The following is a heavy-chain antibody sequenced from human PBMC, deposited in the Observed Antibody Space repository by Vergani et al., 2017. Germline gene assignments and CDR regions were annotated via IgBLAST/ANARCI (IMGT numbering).Heavy chain of an antibody. Sequence: QLQLQESGPGLVKPSETLSLTCTVSGGSISSSSYYWGWIRQPPGKGLEWIGSIYYSGSTYYNPSLKSRVTISVDTSKNKFSLKLSSVTAADTAVYYCASLSGQQVAEYFQHWGQGTLVTVSS. V-gene: IGHV4-39*01. CDR2: IYYSGST. CDR3: ASLSGQQVAEYFQH. CDR1: GGSISSSSYY. D-gene: IGHD2-15*01. J-gene: IGHJ1*01.